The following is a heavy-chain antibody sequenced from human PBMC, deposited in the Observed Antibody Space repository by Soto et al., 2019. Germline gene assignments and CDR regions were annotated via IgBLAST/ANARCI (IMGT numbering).Heavy chain of an antibody. J-gene: IGHJ6*02. CDR1: GFTFSSYG. Sequence: QVQLVESGGGVVQPGRSLRLSCAASGFTFSSYGMHWVRQAPGKGLEWVAVIWYDGSNKYYADSVKGRFTISRDNSKNTLYLKMNSLRAEDTAVYYCARSPTRATDYYYGMDVWGQGTTVTVSS. V-gene: IGHV3-33*01. D-gene: IGHD1-1*01. CDR2: IWYDGSNK. CDR3: ARSPTRATDYYYGMDV.